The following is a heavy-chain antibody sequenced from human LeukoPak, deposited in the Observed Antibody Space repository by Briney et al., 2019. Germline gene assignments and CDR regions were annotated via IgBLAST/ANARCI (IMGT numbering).Heavy chain of an antibody. Sequence: SVKVSCKASGGTFSSYAISWVRQAPGQGLEWMGRIIPILGIANYAQKFQGRVTITADKSTSTAYMELSSLRSEDTAVYYCARDQGGYSYGYDYWGQGTLVTVSS. V-gene: IGHV1-69*04. J-gene: IGHJ4*02. CDR2: IIPILGIA. CDR1: GGTFSSYA. CDR3: ARDQGGYSYGYDY. D-gene: IGHD5-18*01.